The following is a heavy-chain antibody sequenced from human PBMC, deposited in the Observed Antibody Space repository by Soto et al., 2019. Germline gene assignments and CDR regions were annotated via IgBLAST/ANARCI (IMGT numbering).Heavy chain of an antibody. CDR1: GGSISSSSYY. CDR3: ARQYYYYMDV. V-gene: IGHV4-39*01. CDR2: IYYSGNT. J-gene: IGHJ6*03. Sequence: PSETLSLTCTVSGGSISSSSYYWGWILQPPGKGLEWIGSIYYSGNTYYNPSLKSRVTISVDTSKNQFSLKLSSVTAADTAVYYCARQYYYYMDVWGKGTTVTVSS.